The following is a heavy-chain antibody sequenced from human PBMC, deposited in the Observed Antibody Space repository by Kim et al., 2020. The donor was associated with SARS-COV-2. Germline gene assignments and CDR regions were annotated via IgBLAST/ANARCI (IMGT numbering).Heavy chain of an antibody. CDR2: IYHSGST. V-gene: IGHV4-4*02. J-gene: IGHJ1*01. Sequence: SETLSLTCAVSGGSISSSNWWSWVRQPPGKGLEWIGEIYHSGSTNYNPSLKSRVTISVDKSKNQFSLKLSSVTAADTAVYYCARDGEVRGVDEYFQHWGQGTLVTVSS. CDR3: ARDGEVRGVDEYFQH. D-gene: IGHD3-10*01. CDR1: GGSISSSNW.